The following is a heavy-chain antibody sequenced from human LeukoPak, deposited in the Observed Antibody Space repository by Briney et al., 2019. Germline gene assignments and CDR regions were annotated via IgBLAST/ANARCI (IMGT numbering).Heavy chain of an antibody. V-gene: IGHV3-53*01. Sequence: GGSLRLSCVASGFTVSSNYMSWVRQAPGKGLEWVSAIFSGGSAFYADSVTGQFTISRDNSKNTVYLEMNSLRAEDTAVYYCARDLKTSGWYGDFDYWGQGTLVTVSS. CDR1: GFTVSSNY. D-gene: IGHD6-19*01. CDR2: IFSGGSA. CDR3: ARDLKTSGWYGDFDY. J-gene: IGHJ4*02.